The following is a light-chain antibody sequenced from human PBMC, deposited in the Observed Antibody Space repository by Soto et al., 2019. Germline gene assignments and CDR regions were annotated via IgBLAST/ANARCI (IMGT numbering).Light chain of an antibody. CDR3: QQRINCYT. V-gene: IGKV3-11*01. J-gene: IGKJ2*01. Sequence: EIVLTQSPATLSLSPGERATLSCRASESVSIYLAWYQQKPGQPPRLVIYDASTSTAVIPDRCGGSWSGTFTTLIISRQEAEDLAVYYRQQRINCYTFGQGTKLE. CDR1: ESVSIY. CDR2: DAS.